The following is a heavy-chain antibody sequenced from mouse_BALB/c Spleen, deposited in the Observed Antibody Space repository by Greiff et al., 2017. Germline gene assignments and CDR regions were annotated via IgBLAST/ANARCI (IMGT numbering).Heavy chain of an antibody. Sequence: EVMLVESGGGLVKPGGSLKLSCAASGFTFSSYAMSWVRQSPAKRLEWVAEISSGGSYTYYPDTVTGRFTISRDNAKNTLYLEMSSLRSEDTAMYYCAREAYWGQGTLVTVSA. CDR2: ISSGGSYT. CDR3: AREAY. J-gene: IGHJ3*01. CDR1: GFTFSSYA. V-gene: IGHV5-9-4*01.